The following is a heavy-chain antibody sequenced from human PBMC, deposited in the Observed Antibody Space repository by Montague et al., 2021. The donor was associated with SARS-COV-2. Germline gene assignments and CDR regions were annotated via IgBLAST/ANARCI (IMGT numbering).Heavy chain of an antibody. CDR2: IYHTGST. CDR3: ARDSGYYDSSGYSYDAFDI. J-gene: IGHJ3*02. CDR1: GGSISSGGHY. D-gene: IGHD3-22*01. Sequence: TLSLTCTVSGGSISSGGHYWSWIRQHPGKGLGWIGYIYHTGSTHYNPSLKSRVTISKETSKNHFSLNLSSVTAADSAVYYCARDSGYYDSSGYSYDAFDIWGQGTKVTVSS. V-gene: IGHV4-31*03.